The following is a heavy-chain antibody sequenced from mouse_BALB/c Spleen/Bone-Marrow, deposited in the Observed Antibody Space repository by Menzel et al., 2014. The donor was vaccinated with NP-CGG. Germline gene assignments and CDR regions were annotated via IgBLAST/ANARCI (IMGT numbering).Heavy chain of an antibody. CDR1: GFNIKDTY. CDR3: ADSYYYAGRYCDD. D-gene: IGHD1-1*01. V-gene: IGHV14-3*02. CDR2: IDPANGNP. J-gene: IGHJ2*01. Sequence: YTASGFNIKDTYIHLVKQRPEQGLEWIGRIDPANGNPEYDPPFQVQAPITTDTSSNTAYRQLSSLTAEDTAVYYCADSYYYAGRYCDDWGQGTTLTGAS.